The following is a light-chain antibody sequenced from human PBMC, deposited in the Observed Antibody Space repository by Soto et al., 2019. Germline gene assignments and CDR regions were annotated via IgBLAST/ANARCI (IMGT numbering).Light chain of an antibody. CDR3: QQYNSYPYT. Sequence: DIQMTQSPSTLSASVGDRVTITCRASQSISSWLAWYQQKPGKAPNLLIYKASSLESGVPSRFSGSGSGTEFTHTISSLQPDDFATYYCQQYNSYPYTFGQGTKLEIK. V-gene: IGKV1-5*03. CDR2: KAS. CDR1: QSISSW. J-gene: IGKJ2*01.